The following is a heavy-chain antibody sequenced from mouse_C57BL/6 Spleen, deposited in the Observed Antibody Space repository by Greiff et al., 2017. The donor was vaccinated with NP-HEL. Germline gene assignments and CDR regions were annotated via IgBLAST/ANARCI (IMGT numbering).Heavy chain of an antibody. CDR2: IYPGSGST. CDR1: GYTFTSYW. CDR3: SRASSGYFDY. D-gene: IGHD1-1*01. V-gene: IGHV1-55*01. J-gene: IGHJ2*01. Sequence: VQLQQPGAELVKPGASVTMSCKASGYTFTSYWITWVKQRPGQGLEWIGDIYPGSGSTNYNEKFKSKATLTVDTDSSTAYMQLSSLTSEDSAVYNYSRASSGYFDYWGQGTTLTVSS.